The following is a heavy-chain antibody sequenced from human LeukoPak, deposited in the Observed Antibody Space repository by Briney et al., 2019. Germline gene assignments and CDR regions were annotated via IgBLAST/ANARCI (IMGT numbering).Heavy chain of an antibody. CDR2: VYYSGKT. CDR1: GGSTSTYY. D-gene: IGHD3-22*01. J-gene: IGHJ4*02. Sequence: PSETLSLTCTVSGGSTSTYYWSWIRQSPGKGLEWIGNVYYSGKTNYSPSLKSRVTISVDTSKNQFSLNLTSVTAADTAVYYCARSLYYYDGVDYWGQGALVTVSS. CDR3: ARSLYYYDGVDY. V-gene: IGHV4-59*01.